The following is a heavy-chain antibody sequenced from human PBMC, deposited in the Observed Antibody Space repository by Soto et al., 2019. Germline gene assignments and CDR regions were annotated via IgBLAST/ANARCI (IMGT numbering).Heavy chain of an antibody. D-gene: IGHD3-22*01. CDR3: ASLSYYDSSAGVGLDY. J-gene: IGHJ4*02. V-gene: IGHV3-72*01. CDR1: GFTFSDHY. CDR2: TRNKAYTYTT. Sequence: EVRLVESGGGLVQPGGSLRLSCAASGFTFSDHYMEWVRQAPGKGLEWVGRTRNKAYTYTTEYAASVKGRFTISRDNSKNSLYLQMNSLKTEDTAVYYCASLSYYDSSAGVGLDYWGQGTLVTVSS.